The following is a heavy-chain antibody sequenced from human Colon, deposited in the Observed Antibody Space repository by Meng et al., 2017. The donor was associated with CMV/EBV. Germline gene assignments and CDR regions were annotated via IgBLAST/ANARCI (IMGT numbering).Heavy chain of an antibody. J-gene: IGHJ6*02. V-gene: IGHV4-59*01. CDR2: IYHTGST. Sequence: SETLSLTCTVSGESITSYYWTWIRQPPGKGLEWIGNIYHTGSTDYSPSLESRVTISIATSKIHFSLKLSSVTVADTAVYYCARQKTGITDAMDVWGHGTTVTVSS. CDR1: GESITSYY. D-gene: IGHD3-16*01. CDR3: ARQKTGITDAMDV.